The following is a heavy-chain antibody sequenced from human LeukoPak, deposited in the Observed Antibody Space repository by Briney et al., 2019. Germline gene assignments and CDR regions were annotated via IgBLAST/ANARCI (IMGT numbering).Heavy chain of an antibody. D-gene: IGHD1-26*01. CDR2: ISAYNGNT. Sequence: ASVKVSCKASGHTFTSYGISWVRQAPGQGLEWMGWISAYNGNTNYAQKLQGRVTMTTDTSTSTAYMELSSLRSEDTAVYYCARGRYSGSYGAFDIWGQGTMVTVSS. CDR3: ARGRYSGSYGAFDI. J-gene: IGHJ3*02. CDR1: GHTFTSYG. V-gene: IGHV1-18*01.